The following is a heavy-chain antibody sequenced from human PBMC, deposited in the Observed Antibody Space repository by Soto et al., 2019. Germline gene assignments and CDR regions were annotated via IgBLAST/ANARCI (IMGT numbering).Heavy chain of an antibody. CDR3: AKDPGYYDSSGYYVNWFDP. D-gene: IGHD3-22*01. Sequence: GGSLRLSCAASGFTFSSYAMSWVRQAPGKGLEWVSAISGSGGSTYYADSVKGRFTISRDNSKNTLYLQMNSLRAEDTAVYYCAKDPGYYDSSGYYVNWFDPWGQGTLVTVSS. V-gene: IGHV3-23*01. CDR1: GFTFSSYA. CDR2: ISGSGGST. J-gene: IGHJ5*02.